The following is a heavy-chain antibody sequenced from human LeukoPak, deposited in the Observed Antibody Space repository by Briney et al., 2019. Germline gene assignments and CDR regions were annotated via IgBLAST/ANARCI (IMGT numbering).Heavy chain of an antibody. CDR2: VYYSGNT. D-gene: IGHD5-24*01. CDR3: ARVGNFNVDY. V-gene: IGHV4-59*01. J-gene: IGHJ4*02. Sequence: SETLSLTCTVSGVSISTYYWSWIRQPPGKGPEWIGYVYYSGNTNYNPSLKSRVTISIDTSKNQFSLKLSSVTAADTAVYYCARVGNFNVDYWGQGALVTVSS. CDR1: GVSISTYY.